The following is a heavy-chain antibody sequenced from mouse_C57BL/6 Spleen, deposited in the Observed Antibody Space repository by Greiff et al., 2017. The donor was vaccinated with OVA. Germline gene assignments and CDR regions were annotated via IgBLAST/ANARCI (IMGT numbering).Heavy chain of an antibody. CDR2: INPNNGGT. Sequence: VQLQQSGPELVKPGASVKIPCKASGYTFTDYNMDWVKQSHGKSLEWIGDINPNNGGTIYNQKFKGKATLTVDKSSSTAYMELRSLTSEDTAVYYGARLGVTTNYYAMDYWGQGTSVTVSS. CDR1: GYTFTDYN. CDR3: ARLGVTTNYYAMDY. V-gene: IGHV1-18*01. D-gene: IGHD2-12*01. J-gene: IGHJ4*01.